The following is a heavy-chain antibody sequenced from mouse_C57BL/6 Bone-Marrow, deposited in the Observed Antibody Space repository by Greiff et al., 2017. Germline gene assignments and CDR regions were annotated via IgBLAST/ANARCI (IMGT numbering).Heavy chain of an antibody. J-gene: IGHJ2*01. Sequence: QVQLKESGAELAKPGASVKLSCKASGYTFTSYWMHWVKQRPGQGLEWIGYINPSSGYTKYNQKFKDKATLTADKSSSTAYMQLSSLTYEDSAVYYCAKGNLLWDFDYWGQGTTLTVSS. CDR2: INPSSGYT. CDR3: AKGNLLWDFDY. D-gene: IGHD2-1*01. CDR1: GYTFTSYW. V-gene: IGHV1-7*01.